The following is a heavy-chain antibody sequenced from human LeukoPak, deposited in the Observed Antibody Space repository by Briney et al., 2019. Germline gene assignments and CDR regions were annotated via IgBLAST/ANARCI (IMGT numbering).Heavy chain of an antibody. CDR1: GYSISSGYY. Sequence: SETLSLTCAVSGYSISSGYYWGWIRQPPGKGLEWIGSIYHSGSTYYNPSLKSRVTISVDTSKNQFSLKRSSVTAADTAVYYCARDPEQQPGGIDYWGQGTLVTVSS. CDR2: IYHSGST. V-gene: IGHV4-38-2*02. J-gene: IGHJ4*02. D-gene: IGHD6-13*01. CDR3: ARDPEQQPGGIDY.